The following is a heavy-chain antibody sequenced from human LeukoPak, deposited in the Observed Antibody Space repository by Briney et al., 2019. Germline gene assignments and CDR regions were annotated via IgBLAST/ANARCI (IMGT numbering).Heavy chain of an antibody. CDR1: GFTFDEYA. J-gene: IGHJ4*02. CDR2: ISWKGGII. V-gene: IGHV3-9*01. Sequence: GRSLRLSCAASGFTFDEYAMHWVRQGPGKGLEWVSGISWKGGIIGYADSVKGRFTISRDNAKNIASLEMNSLRPDDTAIYYCPKDGRALRTDEPWLGSWGEGTLVTVSS. CDR3: PKDGRALRTDEPWLGS. D-gene: IGHD1-1*01.